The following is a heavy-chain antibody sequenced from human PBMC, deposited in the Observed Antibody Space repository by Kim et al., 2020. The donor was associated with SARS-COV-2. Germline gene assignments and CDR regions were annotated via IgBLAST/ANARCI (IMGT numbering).Heavy chain of an antibody. J-gene: IGHJ3*02. CDR2: IWYDGSNK. CDR1: GFTFSSYG. Sequence: GGSLRLSCAASGFTFSSYGMHWVRQAPGKGLEWVAVIWYDGSNKYYADSVNGRFTISRDNSKNTLYLQMNSLRAEDTAVYYCARDFRFGEDDAFDIWGQGTMVTISS. D-gene: IGHD3-10*01. V-gene: IGHV3-33*01. CDR3: ARDFRFGEDDAFDI.